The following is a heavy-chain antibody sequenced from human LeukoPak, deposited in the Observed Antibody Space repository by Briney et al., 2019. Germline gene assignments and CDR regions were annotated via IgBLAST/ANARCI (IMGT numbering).Heavy chain of an antibody. CDR3: ARGISSSMLFDFDY. Sequence: PGGSLRLSCAASGFTFSSHWMSWVRQAPGKGLEWVANIKKDGSEKYYVDAVKGRFTISRDNAKTSLYLQMNSLRAEDTAVYYCARGISSSMLFDFDYWGQGTLVTVSS. CDR1: GFTFSSHW. V-gene: IGHV3-7*01. D-gene: IGHD2-8*01. J-gene: IGHJ4*02. CDR2: IKKDGSEK.